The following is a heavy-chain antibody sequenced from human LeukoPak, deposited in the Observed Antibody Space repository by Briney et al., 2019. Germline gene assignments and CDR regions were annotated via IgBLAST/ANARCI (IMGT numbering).Heavy chain of an antibody. D-gene: IGHD6-13*01. CDR1: GGTFSSYA. J-gene: IGHJ5*02. V-gene: IGHV1-69*05. CDR2: IIPIFGTA. CDR3: ARDQGRTAAGLYNWFDP. Sequence: ASVKVSCKASGGTFSSYAISWVRQAPGQGLEWMGGIIPIFGTANYAQKFQGRVTITTDESTSTAYMELSSLRSEDTAVYYCARDQGRTAAGLYNWFDPWGQGTLVTVSS.